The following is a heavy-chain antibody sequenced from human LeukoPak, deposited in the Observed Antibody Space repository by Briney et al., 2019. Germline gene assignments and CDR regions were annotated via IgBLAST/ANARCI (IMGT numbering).Heavy chain of an antibody. D-gene: IGHD1-1*01. CDR2: ISYDGNNK. CDR3: ARELEVEYWYFDL. V-gene: IGHV3-30*03. Sequence: PGGSLRLSCAASGFTFSSYGMHWVRQSPGKGLEWVAVISYDGNNKYYADSVKGRFTISRDHSKNTLYLQMNSLRAEDTAVYYCARELEVEYWYFDLWGRGTLVTVSS. J-gene: IGHJ2*01. CDR1: GFTFSSYG.